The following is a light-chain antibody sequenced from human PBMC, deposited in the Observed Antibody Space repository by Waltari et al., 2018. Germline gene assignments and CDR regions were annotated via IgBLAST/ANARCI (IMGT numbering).Light chain of an antibody. CDR3: QQFDGWPPWT. Sequence: EIVMTQSPATLSVSPGERATLSCRASQSVSTNLAWYQQKPGQAPRLLVYRASTRATGVPDRFSGSGSGTDFTLTITGLQSEDFAVYYCQQFDGWPPWTFGQGTKVEI. CDR1: QSVSTN. J-gene: IGKJ1*01. CDR2: RAS. V-gene: IGKV3-15*01.